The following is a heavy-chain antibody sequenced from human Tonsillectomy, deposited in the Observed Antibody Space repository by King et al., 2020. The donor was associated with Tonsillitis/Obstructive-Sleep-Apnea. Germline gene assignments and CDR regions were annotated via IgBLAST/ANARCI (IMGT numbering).Heavy chain of an antibody. CDR1: GYTFTSYG. V-gene: IGHV1-18*01. J-gene: IGHJ4*02. CDR3: ARDGYLGDTIFGVVRVRTSDY. CDR2: ISAYNGNT. D-gene: IGHD3-3*01. Sequence: QLVQYGAEVKKPGASVKVSCKASGYTFTSYGISWVRQAPGQGLEWMGWISAYNGNTNYAQKLQGRVTMTTDTSTSTAYMELRSLRSDDTAVYYCARDGYLGDTIFGVVRVRTSDYWGQGTLVTVSS.